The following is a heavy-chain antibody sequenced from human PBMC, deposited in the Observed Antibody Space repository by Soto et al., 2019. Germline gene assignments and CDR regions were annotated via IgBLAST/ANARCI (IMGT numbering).Heavy chain of an antibody. Sequence: QVQLVPSGAEVKKPGASVKVSCKASGYTFTSYDINWVRQATGQRLEWMGWMNPKGGNTGYAQKFQGTVTMTRNTSISTAYMELSSLRCGDTAVYYCARGRLSANAFDIWGQGTMVTVSS. V-gene: IGHV1-8*01. J-gene: IGHJ3*02. CDR2: MNPKGGNT. CDR1: GYTFTSYD. CDR3: ARGRLSANAFDI.